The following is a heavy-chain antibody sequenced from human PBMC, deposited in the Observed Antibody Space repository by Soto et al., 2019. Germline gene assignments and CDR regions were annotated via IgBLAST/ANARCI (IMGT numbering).Heavy chain of an antibody. Sequence: EVQLLESGGGLMRPGESLRLSCTGSDFTFSNFVMSWVRQVPGKGLEWLSCITASGGSTYYADSVKGRFSVSRDNSKNTLYLQLNSLEAEDTAVYHRAVHLGQNYYTLDVWGRGTTVHVSS. CDR3: AVHLGQNYYTLDV. V-gene: IGHV3-23*01. J-gene: IGHJ6*02. CDR2: ITASGGST. CDR1: DFTFSNFV.